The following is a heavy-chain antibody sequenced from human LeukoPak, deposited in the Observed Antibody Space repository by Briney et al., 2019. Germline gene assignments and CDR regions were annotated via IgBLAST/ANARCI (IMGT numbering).Heavy chain of an antibody. Sequence: SETLSLTCTVSGGSISSYYWNWIRQPPGKGLEWIGYIYYSGSTNYNPSLKSRVTISVDTSKNQFSLKLSSVTAADTAVYYCARASDSSGYFQAFDIWGQGKMVTVSS. D-gene: IGHD3-22*01. CDR3: ARASDSSGYFQAFDI. CDR1: GGSISSYY. J-gene: IGHJ3*02. V-gene: IGHV4-59*01. CDR2: IYYSGST.